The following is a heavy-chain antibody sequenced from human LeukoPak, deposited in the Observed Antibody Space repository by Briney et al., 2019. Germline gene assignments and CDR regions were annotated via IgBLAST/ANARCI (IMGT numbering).Heavy chain of an antibody. D-gene: IGHD6-13*01. V-gene: IGHV1-8*01. Sequence: ASVKVSCKASGYTFTNYDINWVRQATGQGLEWMGWRNPNSGRTGLAQKFQGRLTMTADTSISTAYMELSSLTSDDTAVYYCARGPVSTHGTDVWGQGTTVTVSS. CDR2: RNPNSGRT. CDR3: ARGPVSTHGTDV. CDR1: GYTFTNYD. J-gene: IGHJ6*02.